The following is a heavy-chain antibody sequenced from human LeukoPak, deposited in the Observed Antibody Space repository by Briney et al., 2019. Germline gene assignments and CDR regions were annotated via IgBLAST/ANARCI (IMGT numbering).Heavy chain of an antibody. J-gene: IGHJ4*02. CDR3: SRSGTGENDY. D-gene: IGHD3-10*01. Sequence: GASVKVPCKASGYTFTDYYLHWVRQAPGQGLEWMGWINCNSGGTNFAPKFRGRVTMTRDMSITTAYMELSGLTSDDTAVYYCSRSGTGENDYWGQGTLVTVSS. CDR1: GYTFTDYY. CDR2: INCNSGGT. V-gene: IGHV1-2*02.